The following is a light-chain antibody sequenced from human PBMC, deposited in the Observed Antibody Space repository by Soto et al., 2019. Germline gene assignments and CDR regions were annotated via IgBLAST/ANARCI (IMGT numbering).Light chain of an antibody. CDR3: QQFDNVPPT. CDR1: QDINNY. J-gene: IGKJ4*01. CDR2: DAS. V-gene: IGKV1-33*01. Sequence: DIPMTQSPSSLSASVGDRVTITCQASQDINNYLNWYQQKPGKAPKLLIYDASNLETGVPSRFSGSGSGTDFTLTIGSLQPEDIATYFCQQFDNVPPTFGGGTKVEIK.